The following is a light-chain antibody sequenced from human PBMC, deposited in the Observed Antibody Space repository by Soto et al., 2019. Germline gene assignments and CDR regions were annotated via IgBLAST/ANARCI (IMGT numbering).Light chain of an antibody. CDR3: SSYTTGRTLV. V-gene: IGLV2-14*03. CDR1: NSDVGAYNF. CDR2: DVT. J-gene: IGLJ2*01. Sequence: QSVLTQPASVSGFPGQSITISCTGTNSDVGAYNFVSWYQQHPGKAPKLMIYDVTSRPSGVSNRFSGSKSGNTASLTISGLQAEDEADYYCSSYTTGRTLVFGGGTKVTVL.